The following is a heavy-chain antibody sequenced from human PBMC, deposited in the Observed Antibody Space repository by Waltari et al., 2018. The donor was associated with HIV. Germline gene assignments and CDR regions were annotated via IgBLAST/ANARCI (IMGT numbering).Heavy chain of an antibody. J-gene: IGHJ4*02. CDR2: IYYTGSG. CDR1: DGSVSSGSYY. CDR3: ASSDPYSSGWYYFDY. V-gene: IGHV4-61*01. D-gene: IGHD6-19*01. Sequence: QVQLQESGPGLVKTSETLSLTCSVSDGSVSSGSYYWNWIRQPPGNGLEWIGNIYYTGSGDDNPSLKSRVTVSVDTSKNQFSLRLSSVTAADTAVYYWASSDPYSSGWYYFDYWGQGTLVTVSS.